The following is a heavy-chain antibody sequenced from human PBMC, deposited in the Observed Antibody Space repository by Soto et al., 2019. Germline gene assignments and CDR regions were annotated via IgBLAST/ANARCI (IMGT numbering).Heavy chain of an antibody. V-gene: IGHV1-24*01. Sequence: ASVKVSCKISGYSLSELSIHWVRQAPGKGLEWMGGFDPEKAETIIYSQKFQGRVTMTEDTSTDTAYMELSSLRSEDTAVYYCTSDWDTTMTFEHWGQGTLVTVSS. CDR2: FDPEKAETI. J-gene: IGHJ4*02. D-gene: IGHD3-16*01. CDR3: TSDWDTTMTFEH. CDR1: GYSLSELS.